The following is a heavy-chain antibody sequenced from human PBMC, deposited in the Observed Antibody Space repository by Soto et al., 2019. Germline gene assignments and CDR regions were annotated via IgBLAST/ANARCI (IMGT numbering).Heavy chain of an antibody. CDR1: GLTFSSYS. J-gene: IGHJ6*02. CDR2: ISSSSSTI. D-gene: IGHD2-15*01. CDR3: ARAGYCSGGSCYSGPNYYYGMDV. Sequence: GGSLRLSXAASGLTFSSYSMNWVRQAPGKGLEWVSYISSSSSTIYYADSVKGRFTISRDNAKNSLYLQMNSLRDEDTAVYYCARAGYCSGGSCYSGPNYYYGMDVWGQGTTVTVSS. V-gene: IGHV3-48*02.